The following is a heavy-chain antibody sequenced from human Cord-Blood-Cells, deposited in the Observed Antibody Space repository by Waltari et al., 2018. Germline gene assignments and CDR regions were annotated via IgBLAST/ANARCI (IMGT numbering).Heavy chain of an antibody. Sequence: QLQLQESGPGLVKPSETLSLTCTVSCCSISSSGYYWGWIRQPPGKGLEWIGSIYYSGSPYYNPSLKSRVTISVDTSKNQFSLKLSSVTAADTAVYYCASITSAAGLWYFDLWGRGTLVTVSS. V-gene: IGHV4-39*01. CDR2: IYYSGSP. D-gene: IGHD6-13*01. CDR1: CCSISSSGYY. CDR3: ASITSAAGLWYFDL. J-gene: IGHJ2*01.